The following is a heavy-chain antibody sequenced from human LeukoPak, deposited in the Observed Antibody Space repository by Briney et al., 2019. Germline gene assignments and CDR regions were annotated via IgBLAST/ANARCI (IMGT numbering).Heavy chain of an antibody. CDR2: IYSSGST. CDR1: GGSFSGYY. Sequence: PSETLSLTCAVYGGSFSGYYWSWIRQPPGKGLEWIGSIYSSGSTYYNPSLKSRVTISVDTSKNQFSLKLTSVTAADTAVYYCARHYGPWGQGTLVTVSS. D-gene: IGHD3-16*01. V-gene: IGHV4-34*01. J-gene: IGHJ5*02. CDR3: ARHYGP.